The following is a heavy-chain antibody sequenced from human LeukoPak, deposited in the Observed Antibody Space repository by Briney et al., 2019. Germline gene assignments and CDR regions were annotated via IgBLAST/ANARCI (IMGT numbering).Heavy chain of an antibody. CDR2: ISWNSGSI. V-gene: IGHV3-9*03. D-gene: IGHD3-10*01. CDR1: GFTFDDYA. J-gene: IGHJ3*02. CDR3: AKQGGDSGEADAFDI. Sequence: GGSLRLSCAASGFTFDDYAMHWVRQAPGKGLEWVSGISWNSGSIGYADSVKGRFTISRDNAKNSLYLQMNSLRAEDMALYYCAKQGGDSGEADAFDIWGQGTMVTVSS.